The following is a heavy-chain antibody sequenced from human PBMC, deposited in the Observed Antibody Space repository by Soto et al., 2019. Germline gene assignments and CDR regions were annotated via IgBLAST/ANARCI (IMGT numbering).Heavy chain of an antibody. CDR2: INHSGST. V-gene: IGHV4-34*01. CDR1: GGSLSGYY. CDR3: ARGAVAGELDY. J-gene: IGHJ4*02. Sequence: PSDTLSLTCAVYGGSLSGYYGSWIRRPPGKGLEWIGEINHSGSTNYNPSLKSRVTISVDTSKNQFSLKLSSVTAADTAVYYCARGAVAGELDYWGQGTLVTVSS. D-gene: IGHD6-19*01.